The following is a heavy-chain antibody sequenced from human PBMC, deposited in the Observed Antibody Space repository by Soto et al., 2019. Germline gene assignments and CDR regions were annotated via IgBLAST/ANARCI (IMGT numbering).Heavy chain of an antibody. Sequence: QLHLVQSGAVVKKPRASVTVSCSASGYPVTAYYMHWVRQAPGRGLEWMGGINPATGAAKYTQTFQGRGTMTRDTSTSTVFMEVSGLTSEDTAVFYCARGGGVGVAGSAAFDMWGQGTLVTVSS. CDR1: GYPVTAYY. CDR3: ARGGGVGVAGSAAFDM. J-gene: IGHJ3*02. CDR2: INPATGAA. D-gene: IGHD3-3*01. V-gene: IGHV1-2*02.